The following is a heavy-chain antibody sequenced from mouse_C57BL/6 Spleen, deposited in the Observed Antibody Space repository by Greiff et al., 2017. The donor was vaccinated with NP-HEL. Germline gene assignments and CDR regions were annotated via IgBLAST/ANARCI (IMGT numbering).Heavy chain of an antibody. J-gene: IGHJ2*01. CDR1: GFTFSSYG. CDR2: ISSGGSYT. CDR3: ARHRGITTVVAFDY. D-gene: IGHD1-1*01. V-gene: IGHV5-6*01. Sequence: EVKLVESGGDLVKPGGSLKLSCAASGFTFSSYGMSWVRQTPDKRLEWVATISSGGSYTYYPDSVKGRFTISRDNAKNTLYLQMSSLKSEDTAMYYCARHRGITTVVAFDYWGQGTTLTVSS.